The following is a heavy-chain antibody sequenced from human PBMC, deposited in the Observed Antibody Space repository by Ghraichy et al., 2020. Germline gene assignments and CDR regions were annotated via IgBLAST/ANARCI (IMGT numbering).Heavy chain of an antibody. CDR1: GFTFSSYW. J-gene: IGHJ6*02. V-gene: IGHV3-7*03. D-gene: IGHD2-2*01. Sequence: GSLRLSCAASGFTFSSYWMSWVRQAPGKGLEWVANIKQDGSEKYYVDSVKGRFTISRDNAKNSLYLQMNSLRAEDTAVYYCAREATYCSSTSCHRYYYYGMDVWGQGTTVTVSS. CDR3: AREATYCSSTSCHRYYYYGMDV. CDR2: IKQDGSEK.